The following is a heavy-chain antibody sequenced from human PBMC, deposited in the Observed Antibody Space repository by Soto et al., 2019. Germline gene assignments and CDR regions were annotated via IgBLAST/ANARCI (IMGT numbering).Heavy chain of an antibody. Sequence: PSETLSLTCTVSGGSISSSSYYWGWIRQPPGKGLEWIGSIYYSGSTYYNPSHKSRVTISVDTSKNQFSLKLSSVTAADTAVYYCARQSTIFGVVISSWFDPWGQGTLVTVSS. CDR2: IYYSGST. CDR1: GGSISSSSYY. CDR3: ARQSTIFGVVISSWFDP. D-gene: IGHD3-3*01. V-gene: IGHV4-39*01. J-gene: IGHJ5*02.